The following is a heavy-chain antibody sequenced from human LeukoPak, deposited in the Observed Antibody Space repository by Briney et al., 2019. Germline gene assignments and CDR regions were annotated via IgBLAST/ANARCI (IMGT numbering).Heavy chain of an antibody. CDR3: ARELLWFGERYFDY. Sequence: GASVKVSCKASGYTFTGYYMHWVRQAPGQGLEWMGWINPNSGGTNYAQKFQGRVTMTRDTSISTAYMELSRLRSDDTAVYYCARELLWFGERYFDYWGQGTLVTVSS. D-gene: IGHD3-10*01. J-gene: IGHJ4*02. CDR1: GYTFTGYY. V-gene: IGHV1-2*02. CDR2: INPNSGGT.